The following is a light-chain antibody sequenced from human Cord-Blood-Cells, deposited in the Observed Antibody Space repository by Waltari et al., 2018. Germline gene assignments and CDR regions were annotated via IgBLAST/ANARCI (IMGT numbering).Light chain of an antibody. CDR1: SSDVGGSNY. CDR2: DVS. V-gene: IGLV2-14*01. Sequence: QSALTQPASVSGSPGPSITISCTGTSSDVGGSNYVSWYQQHPGKAPKLMIYDVSKRPSGVSTRFSGSKSGNTASLTISGLQAEDEADYYCSSYTSSSTWVFGGGTKLTVL. J-gene: IGLJ3*02. CDR3: SSYTSSSTWV.